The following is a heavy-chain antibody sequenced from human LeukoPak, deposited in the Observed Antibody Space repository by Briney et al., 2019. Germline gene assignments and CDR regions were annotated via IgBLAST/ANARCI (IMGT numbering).Heavy chain of an antibody. Sequence: GGSLRLSCAESGFSFSSYGMHWVRQAPGKGLEWVAYTQYDGSNEQYADSVKGRFSISRDSSKNILNLQMNSLRAEDTAVYYCARNGQWLGAGYYYMDVWGKGTTVTVSS. CDR1: GFSFSSYG. CDR2: TQYDGSNE. CDR3: ARNGQWLGAGYYYMDV. D-gene: IGHD6-19*01. J-gene: IGHJ6*03. V-gene: IGHV3-30*19.